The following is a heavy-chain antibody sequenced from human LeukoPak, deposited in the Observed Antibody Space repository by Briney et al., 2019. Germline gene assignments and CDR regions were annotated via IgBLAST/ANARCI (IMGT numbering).Heavy chain of an antibody. J-gene: IGHJ4*02. CDR1: GFTFSNYW. D-gene: IGHD6-6*01. V-gene: IGHV3-7*01. CDR2: IKQDGSDK. CDR3: ARRHASSSRDY. Sequence: GGSLRLSCAASGFTFSNYWMSWVRQAPGKGLEWVANIKQDGSDKYYVDSVKGRFTISRDNAKNSLNLQMNSLRAEDTAVYYCARRHASSSRDYWGQGTLVTVSS.